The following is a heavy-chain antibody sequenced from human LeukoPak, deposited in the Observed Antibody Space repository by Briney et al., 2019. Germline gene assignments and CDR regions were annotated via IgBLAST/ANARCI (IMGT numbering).Heavy chain of an antibody. D-gene: IGHD3-22*01. Sequence: ASVKVSCKASGGTFSSYAISWVRQAPGQGLEWMGRIIPILGIANYAQKFQGRVTITADKSMSTAYMELSSLRSEDTAVYYCARAGYYYDSSGYYQLDYWGQGTLVTVSS. V-gene: IGHV1-69*04. J-gene: IGHJ4*02. CDR1: GGTFSSYA. CDR2: IIPILGIA. CDR3: ARAGYYYDSSGYYQLDY.